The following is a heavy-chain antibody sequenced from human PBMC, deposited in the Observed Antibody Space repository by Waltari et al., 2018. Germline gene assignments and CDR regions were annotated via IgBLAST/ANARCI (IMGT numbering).Heavy chain of an antibody. V-gene: IGHV1-18*01. J-gene: IGHJ6*02. Sequence: QVQLVQSGAEVKKPGASVKVSCKASGYTFTSYGIRWVRQAPGQGLEWKGWISTYNGNTNYAQKVQGRVTMTTDTSTSTAYMELRSLRSDDTAVYYCARWERYYDFWSGYYWGSLNYYGMDVWGQGTTVTVSS. D-gene: IGHD3-3*01. CDR2: ISTYNGNT. CDR3: ARWERYYDFWSGYYWGSLNYYGMDV. CDR1: GYTFTSYG.